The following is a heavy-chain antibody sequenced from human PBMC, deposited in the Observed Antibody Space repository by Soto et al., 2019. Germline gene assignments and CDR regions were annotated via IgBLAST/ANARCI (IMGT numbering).Heavy chain of an antibody. J-gene: IGHJ4*02. CDR1: DGSISTYH. CDR2: VFTSGTT. D-gene: IGHD3-3*01. V-gene: IGHV4-4*07. Sequence: SETLSLTCTVSDGSISTYHWSWIRQPAGKELEWIGHVFTSGTTNYTPSLKSRVSMSLDTAKNQFSLKLRSVTAADTAVYYCARDNSGFLGGYFDSWGQVKMLTVYS. CDR3: ARDNSGFLGGYFDS.